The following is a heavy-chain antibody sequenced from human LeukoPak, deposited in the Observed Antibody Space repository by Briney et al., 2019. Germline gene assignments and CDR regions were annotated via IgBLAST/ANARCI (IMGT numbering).Heavy chain of an antibody. Sequence: ASVKVSCKASGYTFTSYDINWVRQATGQGLEWMGWMNPNSGNTGYAQKFQGRVTITRNTSISTAYMELSSLRSEDTTVYYCARVIPHRDNYSFDYWGQGTLVTVSS. J-gene: IGHJ4*02. CDR2: MNPNSGNT. V-gene: IGHV1-8*03. CDR1: GYTFTSYD. CDR3: ARVIPHRDNYSFDY. D-gene: IGHD5-24*01.